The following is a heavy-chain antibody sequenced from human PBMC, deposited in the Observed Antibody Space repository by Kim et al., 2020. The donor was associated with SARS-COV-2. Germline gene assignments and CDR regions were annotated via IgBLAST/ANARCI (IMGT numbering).Heavy chain of an antibody. CDR3: ARDRQGALGG. Sequence: NKYYSCSVKGRFTISRDNSKNPLYLQMNSLRAEDTAVYYCARDRQGALGGWGQGTLVTVSS. D-gene: IGHD2-15*01. J-gene: IGHJ4*02. CDR2: NK. V-gene: IGHV3-33*01.